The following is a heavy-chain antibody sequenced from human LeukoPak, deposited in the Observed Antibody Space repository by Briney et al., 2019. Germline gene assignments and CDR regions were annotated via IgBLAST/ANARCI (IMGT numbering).Heavy chain of an antibody. CDR3: AKDRSRYSSHPFGYFDY. Sequence: SVKVSCKASGGTFSSYAISRVRQAPGQGLEWMGGIIPIFGTANYAQKFQGRVTITTDESTSTAYMELSSLRAEDTAVYYCAKDRSRYSSHPFGYFDYWGQGTLVTVSS. CDR2: IIPIFGTA. D-gene: IGHD6-13*01. CDR1: GGTFSSYA. V-gene: IGHV1-69*05. J-gene: IGHJ4*02.